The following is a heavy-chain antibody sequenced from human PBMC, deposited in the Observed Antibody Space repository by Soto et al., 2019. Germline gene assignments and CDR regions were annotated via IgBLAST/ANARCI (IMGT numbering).Heavy chain of an antibody. D-gene: IGHD6-13*01. CDR1: GGTFSSYA. CDR2: ISAYNGNT. CDR3: ARDRVAAAGSPWYYGMDV. V-gene: IGHV1-18*01. Sequence: ASVKVSCKASGGTFSSYAISWVRQAPGQGLEWMGWISAYNGNTNYAQKLQGRVTMTTDTSTSTAYMELRSLRSDDTAVYYCARDRVAAAGSPWYYGMDVWGQGTTVTVS. J-gene: IGHJ6*02.